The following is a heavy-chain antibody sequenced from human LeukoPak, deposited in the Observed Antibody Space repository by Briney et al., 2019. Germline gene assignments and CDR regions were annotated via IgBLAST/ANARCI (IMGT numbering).Heavy chain of an antibody. Sequence: QPGGSLRLSCAASGFTFSSYEMNWVRQAPGKGPEWVSYISGSGSAKYYSDSVKGRFTISRDNAKNSLYLQMNSLRPEDTAVYYCAREAAPVVAAQHDAVDIWGQGTMVTVSS. CDR3: AREAAPVVAAQHDAVDI. CDR2: ISGSGSAK. V-gene: IGHV3-48*03. J-gene: IGHJ3*02. CDR1: GFTFSSYE. D-gene: IGHD2-15*01.